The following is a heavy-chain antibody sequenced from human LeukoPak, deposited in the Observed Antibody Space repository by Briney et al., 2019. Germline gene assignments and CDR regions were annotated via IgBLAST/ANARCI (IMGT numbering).Heavy chain of an antibody. Sequence: ASVKVSCKASGYTFTGYYMHWVRQAPGQGLEWMGRINPNSGGTNYAQKFQGRVTMTRDTSISTAYMELSRLRSDDTAVYYCARDLYDILTGYYNRYYYYYMDVWGKGTTVTVPS. CDR2: INPNSGGT. V-gene: IGHV1-2*06. D-gene: IGHD3-9*01. CDR1: GYTFTGYY. CDR3: ARDLYDILTGYYNRYYYYYMDV. J-gene: IGHJ6*03.